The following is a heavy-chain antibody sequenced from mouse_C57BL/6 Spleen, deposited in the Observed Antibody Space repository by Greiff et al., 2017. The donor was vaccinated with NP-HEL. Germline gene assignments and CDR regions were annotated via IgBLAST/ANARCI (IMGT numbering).Heavy chain of an antibody. CDR1: GYAFSSSW. D-gene: IGHD1-1*01. CDR2: IYPGDGDT. Sequence: QVQLKQSGPELVKPGASVKISCKASGYAFSSSWMNWVKQRPGKGLEWIGRIYPGDGDTNYNGKFKGKATLTADKSSSTAYMQLSSLTSEDSAVYFCARSYYGSSLFDYWGQGTTLTVSS. V-gene: IGHV1-82*01. CDR3: ARSYYGSSLFDY. J-gene: IGHJ2*01.